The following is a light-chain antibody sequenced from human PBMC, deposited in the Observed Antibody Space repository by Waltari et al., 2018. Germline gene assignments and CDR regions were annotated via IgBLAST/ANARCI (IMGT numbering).Light chain of an antibody. CDR2: GKN. CDR3: NSRDINGNHLGVYV. J-gene: IGLJ1*01. V-gene: IGLV3-19*01. Sequence: SSELTQDPDVSVALGQSLRITCHGDSPSNYYAGWYQTKQGQAPILVYYGKNNRPSGTPARSSGSSSGDTASLTITGAQAEDEADYDCNSRDINGNHLGVYVFGTGTKVTVL. CDR1: SPSNYY.